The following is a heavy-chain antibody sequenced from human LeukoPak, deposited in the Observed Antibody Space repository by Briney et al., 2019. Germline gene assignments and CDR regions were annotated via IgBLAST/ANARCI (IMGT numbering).Heavy chain of an antibody. J-gene: IGHJ5*02. CDR1: GYTFTSYG. Sequence: ASVKVSCTASGYTFTSYGISWVRQAPGQGLEWMGWISAYNGNTNYAQKLQGRVTMTTDTSTSTAYMELRSLRSDDTAVYYCARDPRLAYCGGDRYSWFDPWGQGTLVTVSS. CDR3: ARDPRLAYCGGDRYSWFDP. CDR2: ISAYNGNT. V-gene: IGHV1-18*04. D-gene: IGHD2-21*02.